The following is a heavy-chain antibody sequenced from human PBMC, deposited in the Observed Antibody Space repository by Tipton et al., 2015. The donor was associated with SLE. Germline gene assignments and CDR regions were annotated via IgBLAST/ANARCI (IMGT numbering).Heavy chain of an antibody. CDR1: GYSISSGYY. Sequence: LRLSCAVSGYSISSGYYWGWIRQPPGKGLEWIGSIYHCGSTYYNPSLKSRVTISVDTSKNQFSLKLSSVTAADTAVYYCASAVVVNNDWYFDLWGRGTLVTVSS. CDR2: IYHCGST. J-gene: IGHJ2*01. CDR3: ASAVVVNNDWYFDL. V-gene: IGHV4-38-2*01. D-gene: IGHD3-22*01.